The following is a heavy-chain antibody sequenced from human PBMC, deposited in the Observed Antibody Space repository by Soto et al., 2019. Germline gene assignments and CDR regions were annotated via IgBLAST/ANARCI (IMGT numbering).Heavy chain of an antibody. J-gene: IGHJ4*02. CDR1: VFTFSSYA. D-gene: IGHD3-22*01. CDR2: ISGSGGST. Sequence: GRSLGLSCAASVFTFSSYAMSWVRQAPGKGLEWVSAISGSGGSTYYADPVKGRFTISRDNSKNTLYLQMNSLRAEDTAVYYCANPSYTGGYPHYFDYWGQGTLVTVSS. V-gene: IGHV3-23*01. CDR3: ANPSYTGGYPHYFDY.